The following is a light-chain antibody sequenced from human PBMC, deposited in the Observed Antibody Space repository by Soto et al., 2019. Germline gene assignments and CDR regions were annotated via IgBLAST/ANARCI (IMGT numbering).Light chain of an antibody. CDR3: SSYTRSNHVV. CDR2: DVS. V-gene: IGLV2-14*01. J-gene: IGLJ2*01. CDR1: SSEVGGYNY. Sequence: QSALTQPASVSGSPGQSITISCTGTSSEVGGYNYVSWYQQHPGQAPKLMIYDVSNRPSGVSNRFSGAKSGNTASLPISGLQAEDEADYYCSSYTRSNHVVFGGGTKVTVL.